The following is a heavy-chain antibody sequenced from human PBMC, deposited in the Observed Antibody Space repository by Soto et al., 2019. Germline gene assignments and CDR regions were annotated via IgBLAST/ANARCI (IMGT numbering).Heavy chain of an antibody. CDR1: GGTFRNDI. CDR3: VRNSPIGSTFSGYDGIDY. Sequence: QVQLVQSGAEVKKPGSSVKVSCKTSGGTFRNDIITWVRQAPGQGLEWIGRIIPLLDTTNYAQSFQGRVTITADKSTCTAYMELNSLRSEDTAVYFCVRNSPIGSTFSGYDGIDYWGQGTLVTVSS. CDR2: IIPLLDTT. V-gene: IGHV1-69*08. J-gene: IGHJ4*02. D-gene: IGHD5-12*01.